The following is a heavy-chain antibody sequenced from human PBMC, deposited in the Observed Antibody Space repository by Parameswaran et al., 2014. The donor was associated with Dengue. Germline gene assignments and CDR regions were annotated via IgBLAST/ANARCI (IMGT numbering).Heavy chain of an antibody. V-gene: IGHV1-18*01. D-gene: IGHD3-3*01. CDR3: ARDHTYYDFWSGYSYYFDY. J-gene: IGHJ4*02. CDR2: ISAYNGNT. Sequence: SWVRQAPGQGLEWMGWISAYNGNTNYAQKLQGRVTMTTDTSTSTAYMELRSLRSDDTAVYYCARDHTYYDFWSGYSYYFDYWGQGTLVTVSS.